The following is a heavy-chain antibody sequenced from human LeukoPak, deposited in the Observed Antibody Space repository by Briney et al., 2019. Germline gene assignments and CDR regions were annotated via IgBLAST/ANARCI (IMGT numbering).Heavy chain of an antibody. CDR2: IYYSGST. CDR1: GGSISSSSYY. CDR3: ARGKGPDPTDYGMDV. V-gene: IGHV4-61*01. J-gene: IGHJ6*02. Sequence: PSETLSLTCTVSGGSISSSSYYWSWIRQPPGKGLEWIGYIYYSGSTNYNPSLKSRVTISVDTSKNQFSLKLSSVTAADTAVYYCARGKGPDPTDYGMDVWGQGTTVTVSS.